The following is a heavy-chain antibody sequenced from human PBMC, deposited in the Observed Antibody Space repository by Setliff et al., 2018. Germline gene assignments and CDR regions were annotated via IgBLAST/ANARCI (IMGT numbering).Heavy chain of an antibody. V-gene: IGHV4-34*01. CDR1: DESFSNNY. CDR3: RVWVDMIEVDS. CDR2: SNHSGSP. D-gene: IGHD3-22*01. Sequence: SETLSLTCSVYDESFSNNYWSWLRQPPGKGLEWIGESNHSGSPNYNPSLKSRVTMSVDTSKNQFSLKLTSVTAADTAVYYCRVWVDMIEVDSWAQGTLVTVSS. J-gene: IGHJ4*02.